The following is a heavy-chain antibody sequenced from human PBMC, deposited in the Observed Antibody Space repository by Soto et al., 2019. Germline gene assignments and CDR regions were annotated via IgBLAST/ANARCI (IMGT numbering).Heavy chain of an antibody. V-gene: IGHV4-59*08. Sequence: SETLSLTCTVSGGSISSYYWSWIRQPPGKGLEWIGYIYYSGSTNYNPSLKSRVTISVDTSKNQFSLKLSSVTAADTAVYYCARHMSGGGYDTPNYYYYYYMDVWGKGTTVTVSS. D-gene: IGHD5-12*01. J-gene: IGHJ6*03. CDR1: GGSISSYY. CDR3: ARHMSGGGYDTPNYYYYYYMDV. CDR2: IYYSGST.